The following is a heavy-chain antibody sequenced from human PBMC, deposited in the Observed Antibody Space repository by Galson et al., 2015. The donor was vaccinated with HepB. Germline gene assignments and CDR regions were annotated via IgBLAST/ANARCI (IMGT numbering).Heavy chain of an antibody. CDR2: FIPIFGTA. V-gene: IGHV1-69*13. Sequence: PVKVSCMAPGGTFSSYAISWVRQAPGQGLEWMGGFIPIFGTANYAQKFQGRVTITADESTSTDYMELSSLRSEYTAVYYCATPSDLVGASGDFAYWGPRTLVTVSS. D-gene: IGHD1-26*01. J-gene: IGHJ4*02. CDR1: GGTFSSYA. CDR3: ATPSDLVGASGDFAY.